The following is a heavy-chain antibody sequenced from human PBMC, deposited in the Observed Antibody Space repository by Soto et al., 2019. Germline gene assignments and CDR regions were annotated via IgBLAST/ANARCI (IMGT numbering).Heavy chain of an antibody. CDR3: ARGSPYDWRSVDS. CDR2: TRNRANSYTT. D-gene: IGHD1-20*01. CDR1: GFTFSAHY. Sequence: EVQLVESGGGLVQPGGSLRLSCAASGFTFSAHYMDWVRQAPGKGLEWVARTRNRANSYTTEYAASVKGRFTISRDASNNSLYLQMNSLTADDTAVYYCARGSPYDWRSVDSWGQGTLVTVSS. V-gene: IGHV3-72*01. J-gene: IGHJ4*02.